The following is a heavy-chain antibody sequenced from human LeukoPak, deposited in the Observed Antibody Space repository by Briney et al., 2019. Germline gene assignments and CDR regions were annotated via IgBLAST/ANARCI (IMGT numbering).Heavy chain of an antibody. CDR3: ARDPIYGSNAFDI. D-gene: IGHD4-17*01. J-gene: IGHJ3*02. CDR1: GGTFSSYA. Sequence: ASVKVSCKASGGTFSSYAISWVRQAPGQGLEWMGGIIPIFGTANYAQKFQGRVTITADESTSTAYMELSSLRSEDTAVYYCARDPIYGSNAFDIWGQVTMVTVSS. CDR2: IIPIFGTA. V-gene: IGHV1-69*13.